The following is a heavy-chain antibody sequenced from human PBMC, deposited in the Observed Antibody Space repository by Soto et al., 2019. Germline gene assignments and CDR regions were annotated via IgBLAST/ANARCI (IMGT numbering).Heavy chain of an antibody. D-gene: IGHD2-15*01. Sequence: GVSLRLSCAASGFTFSSYDMHWVRQATGKGLEWVSAIGTAGDTYYPGSVKGRFTISRENAKNSLYLQMNSLRAGDTAVYYCARAAPYCSGGSCYYYYYMDVWGKGTTVNVSS. J-gene: IGHJ6*03. V-gene: IGHV3-13*01. CDR1: GFTFSSYD. CDR3: ARAAPYCSGGSCYYYYYMDV. CDR2: IGTAGDT.